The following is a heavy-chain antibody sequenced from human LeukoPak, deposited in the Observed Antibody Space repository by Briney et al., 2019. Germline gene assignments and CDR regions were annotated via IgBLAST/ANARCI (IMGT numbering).Heavy chain of an antibody. D-gene: IGHD6-13*01. Sequence: ASVEVSCKASGGTFSSYAISWVRQAPGQGLEWMGGIIPIFGTANYAQKFQGRVTITADESTSTAYMELSSLRSEDTAVYYCASPIAAAGPKNDAFDIWGQGTMVTVSS. J-gene: IGHJ3*02. V-gene: IGHV1-69*13. CDR1: GGTFSSYA. CDR3: ASPIAAAGPKNDAFDI. CDR2: IIPIFGTA.